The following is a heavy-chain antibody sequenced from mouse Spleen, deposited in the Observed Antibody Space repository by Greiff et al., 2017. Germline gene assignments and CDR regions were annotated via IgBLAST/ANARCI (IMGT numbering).Heavy chain of an antibody. CDR2: IRLKSDNYAT. J-gene: IGHJ3*01. V-gene: IGHV6-3*01. CDR3: TAYYDYDEGWFAY. Sequence: EVKVEESGGGLVQPGGSMKLSCVASGFTFSNYWMNWVRQSPEKGLEWVAQIRLKSDNYATHYAESVKGRFTISRDDSKSSVYLQMNNLRAEDTGIYYCTAYYDYDEGWFAYWGQGTLVTVSA. D-gene: IGHD2-4*01. CDR1: GFTFSNYW.